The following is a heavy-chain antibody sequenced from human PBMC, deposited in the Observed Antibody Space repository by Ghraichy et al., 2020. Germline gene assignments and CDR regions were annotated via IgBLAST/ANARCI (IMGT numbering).Heavy chain of an antibody. CDR3: ARGGGNVFDY. CDR1: GFTFSRYW. Sequence: GGSLRLSCVDSGFTFSRYWMSWVRQAPGKGLEWVANIKQDGSEKYYVDSVKGRFTISRDNAKNSLYLQMNSLRAEDTAVYYCARGGGNVFDYWGQGTLVTVSS. D-gene: IGHD4-23*01. V-gene: IGHV3-7*03. J-gene: IGHJ4*02. CDR2: IKQDGSEK.